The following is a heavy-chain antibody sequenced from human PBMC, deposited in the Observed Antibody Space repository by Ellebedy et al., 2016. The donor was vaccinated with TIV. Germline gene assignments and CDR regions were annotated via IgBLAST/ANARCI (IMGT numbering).Heavy chain of an antibody. V-gene: IGHV3-48*02. CDR2: ISSSSGTI. J-gene: IGHJ3*02. CDR3: ARNYNYAFDI. Sequence: GGSLRLSXAASGFTFSSYTMNWVRQAPGKGLELVSYISSSSGTISYADSVKGRFTISRDNAKNSLYLQMNSLRDEDTAVYYCARNYNYAFDIWGQGTMVTVSS. CDR1: GFTFSSYT. D-gene: IGHD5-24*01.